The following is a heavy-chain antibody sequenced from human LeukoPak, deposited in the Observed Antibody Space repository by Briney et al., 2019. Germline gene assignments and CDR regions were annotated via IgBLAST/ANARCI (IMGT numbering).Heavy chain of an antibody. CDR3: ARDTYYYDSSGQRGFDY. Sequence: PGGSLRLSCATSGFTLSTYWMSWVRQAPGKGLEWIGEINHSGSTNYNPSLKSRVTISVDTSKNQFSLKLSSVTAADTAVYYCARDTYYYDSSGQRGFDYWGQGTLVTVSS. CDR1: GFTLSTYW. D-gene: IGHD3-22*01. V-gene: IGHV4-4*02. CDR2: INHSGST. J-gene: IGHJ4*02.